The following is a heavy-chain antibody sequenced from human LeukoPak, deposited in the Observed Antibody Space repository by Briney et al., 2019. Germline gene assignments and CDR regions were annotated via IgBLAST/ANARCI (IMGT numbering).Heavy chain of an antibody. Sequence: SETLSLTCTVSGGSISSYYWSWIRQPPGKGLEWIGYIYYSGSTNYNPSLMSRVTISIDPSKNQFSLKLSSVTAADSAVYYCARLFSYGNYYFDYWGQGALVTVSS. CDR1: GGSISSYY. CDR2: IYYSGST. J-gene: IGHJ4*02. CDR3: ARLFSYGNYYFDY. V-gene: IGHV4-59*08. D-gene: IGHD5-18*01.